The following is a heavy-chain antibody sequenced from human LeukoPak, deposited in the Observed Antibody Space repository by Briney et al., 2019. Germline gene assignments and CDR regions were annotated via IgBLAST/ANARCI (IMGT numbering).Heavy chain of an antibody. Sequence: GGSLRLSCAASGCTFSNYGMHWVRQAPGKGLEWVAVISTDGSQKFYADSVKGRFTVSRDNSKNTLYPEMSSLRAEDTAVYYCAKIVVAGTHYFNYWGQGTLVTVSP. CDR2: ISTDGSQK. J-gene: IGHJ4*02. D-gene: IGHD6-19*01. V-gene: IGHV3-30*18. CDR1: GCTFSNYG. CDR3: AKIVVAGTHYFNY.